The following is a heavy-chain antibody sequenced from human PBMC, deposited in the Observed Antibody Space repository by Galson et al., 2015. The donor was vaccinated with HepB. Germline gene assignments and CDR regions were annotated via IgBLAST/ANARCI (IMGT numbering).Heavy chain of an antibody. Sequence: SVKVSCKASGYSFTGFYIHWVRQAPGQGLDWLGWINPNSDDGDYAQKFRGRVTMTRDTSISTAYMELSRLTSDDTAIYYCARSQYPLPLAPWGQGTLVTVSS. V-gene: IGHV1-2*02. CDR1: GYSFTGFY. J-gene: IGHJ5*02. CDR3: ARSQYPLPLAP. D-gene: IGHD2-2*01. CDR2: INPNSDDG.